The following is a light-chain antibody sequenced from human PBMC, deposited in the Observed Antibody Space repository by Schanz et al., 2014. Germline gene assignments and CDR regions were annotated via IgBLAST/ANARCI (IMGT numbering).Light chain of an antibody. J-gene: IGKJ2*01. CDR2: GAS. V-gene: IGKV3D-15*02. Sequence: EIVMTQSPATLSVSPGEGATLSCRASQSLSSNLAWYQHKPGQAPRLLIYGASTRATGIPDRFSGSGSGTDFTLTISRLEPEDFAVFYCQQYHTSPYTFGQGTKLEIK. CDR1: QSLSSN. CDR3: QQYHTSPYT.